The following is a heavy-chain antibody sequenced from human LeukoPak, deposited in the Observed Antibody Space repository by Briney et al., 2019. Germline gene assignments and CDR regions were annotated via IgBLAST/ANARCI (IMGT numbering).Heavy chain of an antibody. CDR1: GFTVSSNY. Sequence: GGSLRLSCAASGFTVSSNYMSWVRQAPGKGLEWVSVIYSGGSTYYADSVKGRFTISRDNSKNTLYLQMNSLRVEDRAVYFCAKDQRTMTRRMDVWGQGTAVIVSS. CDR2: IYSGGST. CDR3: AKDQRTMTRRMDV. D-gene: IGHD2-2*01. J-gene: IGHJ6*02. V-gene: IGHV3-66*02.